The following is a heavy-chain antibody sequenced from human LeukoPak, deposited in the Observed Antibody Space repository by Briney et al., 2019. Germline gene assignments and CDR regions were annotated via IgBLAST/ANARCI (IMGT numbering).Heavy chain of an antibody. CDR3: ARVMGTADDSSGYGVLDY. J-gene: IGHJ4*02. D-gene: IGHD3-22*01. Sequence: GASVKVSCKASGYTFTGYYMHWVRQAPGQGLEWMGWINPNSGGTNYAQKFQGRVTMTRDTFISTAYMELSRLRSDDTAVYYCARVMGTADDSSGYGVLDYWGQGTLVTVSS. CDR1: GYTFTGYY. V-gene: IGHV1-2*02. CDR2: INPNSGGT.